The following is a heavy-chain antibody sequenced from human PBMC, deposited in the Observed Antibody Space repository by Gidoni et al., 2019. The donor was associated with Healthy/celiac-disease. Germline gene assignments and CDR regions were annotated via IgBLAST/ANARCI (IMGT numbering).Heavy chain of an antibody. CDR3: ARWGGPTAFDY. CDR1: GGSISSYY. D-gene: IGHD3-16*01. V-gene: IGHV4-59*01. CDR2: IYYSGST. J-gene: IGHJ4*02. Sequence: QVQLQESGPGLVKPSETLSLTCTVPGGSISSYYWSWIRQPPGKGLEWIGYIYYSGSTNYNPSLKSRVTISVDTSKNQFSLKLSSVTAADTAVYYCARWGGPTAFDYWGQGTLVTVSS.